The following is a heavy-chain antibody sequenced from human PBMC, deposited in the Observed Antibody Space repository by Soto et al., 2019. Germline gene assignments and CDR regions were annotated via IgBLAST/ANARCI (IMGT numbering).Heavy chain of an antibody. V-gene: IGHV3-30-3*01. CDR1: GFTFSSYA. CDR2: ISYDGSNK. Sequence: GGSLSLSCAASGFTFSSYAMHWVRQAPGKGLEWVAVISYDGSNKYYADSVKGRFTISRDNSKNTLYLQMNSLRAEDTAVYYCARDGPTYCGGDCSPAGTPDYWGQGTLVTVSS. CDR3: ARDGPTYCGGDCSPAGTPDY. J-gene: IGHJ4*02. D-gene: IGHD2-21*02.